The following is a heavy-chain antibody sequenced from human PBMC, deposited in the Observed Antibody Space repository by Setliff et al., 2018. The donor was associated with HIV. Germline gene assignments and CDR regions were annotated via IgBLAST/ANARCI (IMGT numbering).Heavy chain of an antibody. Sequence: SETLSLTCSVSGGSIISGSYYWSWIRQPAGKGLEWIGYIFYIGSANYNPSLKSRVTMSIDTSKNQFSLKLNSVTAADTAVYYCARDPPYNRNYLHGFDIWGQGTMVTVSS. D-gene: IGHD1-7*01. J-gene: IGHJ3*02. CDR3: ARDPPYNRNYLHGFDI. CDR1: GGSIISGSYY. CDR2: IFYIGSA. V-gene: IGHV4-61*10.